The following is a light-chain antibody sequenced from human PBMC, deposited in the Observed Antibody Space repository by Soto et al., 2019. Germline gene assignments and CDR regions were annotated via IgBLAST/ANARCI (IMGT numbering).Light chain of an antibody. CDR3: QQSYTTPVYT. V-gene: IGKV3-20*01. Sequence: EIVLTQSPGTLSVSPGERATLSCWASQSVSSSFVAWYQQKPGQAPRLLIYGASSRAAGIPDRFSGSGSGTEFTLTISSLQPEDFATYFCQQSYTTPVYTFGQGTKLEIK. J-gene: IGKJ2*01. CDR2: GAS. CDR1: QSVSSSF.